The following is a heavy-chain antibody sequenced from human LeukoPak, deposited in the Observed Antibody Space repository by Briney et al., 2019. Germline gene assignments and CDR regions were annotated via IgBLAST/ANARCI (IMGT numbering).Heavy chain of an antibody. CDR3: ACKRDYDFWRGLDAFDI. V-gene: IGHV3-21*01. CDR2: ISSSSSYI. J-gene: IGHJ3*02. Sequence: GGSLRLSCAASGFTFSSYSMNWVRQAPGKGLEWVSSISSSSSYIYYADSVKGRFTISRDNAKNSLYLQMNSLRAEVTAVYYCACKRDYDFWRGLDAFDIWGQGTMVTVSS. CDR1: GFTFSSYS. D-gene: IGHD3-3*01.